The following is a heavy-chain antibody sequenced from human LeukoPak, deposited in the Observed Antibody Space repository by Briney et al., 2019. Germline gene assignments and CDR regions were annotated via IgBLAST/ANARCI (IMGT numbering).Heavy chain of an antibody. CDR1: EFTFSSSA. CDR2: ISGRDGTT. D-gene: IGHD1-1*01. J-gene: IGHJ3*02. CDR3: AKVGTTVLGAFDI. V-gene: IGHV3-23*01. Sequence: WGSLRLSCAASEFTFSSSAMSWVRQAPGRGLEWVSVISGRDGTTYHADSVKGRFNISRDKSKNTLYLQMNNVRAEDTAVYYCAKVGTTVLGAFDIWGQGTMVTVSS.